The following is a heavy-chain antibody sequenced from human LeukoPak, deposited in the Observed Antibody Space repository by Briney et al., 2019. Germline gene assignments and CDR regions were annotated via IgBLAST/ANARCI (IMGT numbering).Heavy chain of an antibody. CDR3: VRGRGNYYYFDY. Sequence: GGSLRLSCAASGFTFSGSAMHWVRQAPGKGLVWVSGIYSDGSSTKYADSVKGRFTISRDNAKNTLYLQMNSLRAEDTAVYYCVRGRGNYYYFDYWGQGTLVTVSS. J-gene: IGHJ4*02. D-gene: IGHD1-7*01. CDR1: GFTFSGSA. CDR2: IYSDGSST. V-gene: IGHV3-74*01.